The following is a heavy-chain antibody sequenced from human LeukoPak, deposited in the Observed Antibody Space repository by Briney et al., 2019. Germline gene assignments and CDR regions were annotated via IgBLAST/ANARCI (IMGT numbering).Heavy chain of an antibody. Sequence: GGPRRLSCAASGFTFSSYGMNGVGQAPGKGLEWVSVITTTGGDTRYADSVKGRFTISRDNSKNTVYLQMNSLRAEDTAVYFCARSKMWPPSFDYWGQGTPVTVSS. CDR3: ARSKMWPPSFDY. J-gene: IGHJ4*02. CDR2: ITTTGGDT. CDR1: GFTFSSYG. D-gene: IGHD2-21*01. V-gene: IGHV3-23*01.